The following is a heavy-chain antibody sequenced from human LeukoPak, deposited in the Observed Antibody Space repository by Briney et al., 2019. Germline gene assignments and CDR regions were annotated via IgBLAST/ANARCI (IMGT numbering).Heavy chain of an antibody. J-gene: IGHJ5*02. D-gene: IGHD1-14*01. V-gene: IGHV4-4*07. CDR2: VYASGTT. CDR1: GDSITSYS. CDR3: ARDRSRKFVGWFDP. Sequence: SETLSLTCSVSGDSITSYSWSWIRQPAGKGLEWVGRVYASGTTNYNPSLESRVTISMDKFQNQFSLTLRSVTAADTAVYYCARDRSRKFVGWFDPWGQGVLVTVSS.